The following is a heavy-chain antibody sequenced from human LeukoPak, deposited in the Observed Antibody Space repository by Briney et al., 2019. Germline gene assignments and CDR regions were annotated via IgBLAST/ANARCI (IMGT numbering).Heavy chain of an antibody. Sequence: GGSLRLSCAASGFTFSSFWMSWVRQAPGKGLKWVANIKQDGSDKYYVDSVKGRFTVSRDNAKNSLYPQMNSLRAEDTAVYYCARSKGDSSWGQGTLVTVSS. V-gene: IGHV3-7*01. D-gene: IGHD6-13*01. CDR1: GFTFSSFW. CDR3: ARSKGDSS. J-gene: IGHJ4*02. CDR2: IKQDGSDK.